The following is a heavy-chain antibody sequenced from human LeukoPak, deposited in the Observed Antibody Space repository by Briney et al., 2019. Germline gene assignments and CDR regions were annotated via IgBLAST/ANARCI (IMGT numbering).Heavy chain of an antibody. CDR1: GGSISSYY. Sequence: PSETLSLTCTVSGGSISSYYWSWIRQPPGKGLEWIGYIYYSGSTNYNPSLKSRVTISVDTAKNQFSLKLSSVTAADTGVYYCAREGTKFGELLAWFDPWGQGTLVTVSS. CDR2: IYYSGST. CDR3: AREGTKFGELLAWFDP. V-gene: IGHV4-59*01. J-gene: IGHJ5*02. D-gene: IGHD3-10*01.